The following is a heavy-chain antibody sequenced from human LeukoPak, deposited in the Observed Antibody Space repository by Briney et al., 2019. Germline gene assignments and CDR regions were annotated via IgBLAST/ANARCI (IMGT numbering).Heavy chain of an antibody. D-gene: IGHD6-19*01. J-gene: IGHJ4*02. V-gene: IGHV3-30-3*01. CDR2: ISYDGSNK. CDR3: ARGWYSSGVITFDY. Sequence: GGSLRLSCAASGFIFSSFAMHWVRQAPGKGPEWVAFISYDGSNKYYADSVKGRFTISRDNSKNTLYLQMNSLRVEDTAVYYCARGWYSSGVITFDYWGQGTLVTVSS. CDR1: GFIFSSFA.